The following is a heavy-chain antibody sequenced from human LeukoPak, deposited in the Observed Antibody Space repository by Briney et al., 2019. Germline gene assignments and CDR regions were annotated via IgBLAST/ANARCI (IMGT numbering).Heavy chain of an antibody. CDR2: ISGSGGST. D-gene: IGHD6-13*01. Sequence: GGSLRPSCAASGFTFSSYAMSWVRQAPGKGLEWVSAISGSGGSTYYADSVKGRFTISRDNSKNTLYLQMNSLRAEDTAIYYCAKTPGGSSWPDAFDIWGQGTMVTVSS. CDR1: GFTFSSYA. V-gene: IGHV3-23*01. J-gene: IGHJ3*02. CDR3: AKTPGGSSWPDAFDI.